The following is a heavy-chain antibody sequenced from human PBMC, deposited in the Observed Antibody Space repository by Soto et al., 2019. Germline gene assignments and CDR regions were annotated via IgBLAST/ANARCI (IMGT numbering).Heavy chain of an antibody. J-gene: IGHJ4*02. CDR1: GYTFTSYG. CDR2: ISAYNGKT. D-gene: IGHD5-18*01. Sequence: ASVEVSCEASGYTFTSYGISWVRQAPGQGLEWMGWISAYNGKTNYAQKLQGRVTMTTDTSTSTAYMELRSLRSDDTAVYYCARHWVAYSYGPVPFDYWGQGTMMTVSS. CDR3: ARHWVAYSYGPVPFDY. V-gene: IGHV1-18*04.